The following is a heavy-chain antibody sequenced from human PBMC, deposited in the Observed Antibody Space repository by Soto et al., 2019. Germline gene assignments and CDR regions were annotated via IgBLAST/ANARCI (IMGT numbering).Heavy chain of an antibody. Sequence: AGGSLRVSCAASGFMFSHDLMNWVRQCPGKGLEWIARIISGGSRVTYADSVEGRFTITRDNAKNMLFLEMHSLTVEDTAVYYCARERTSKGGLDVWGQGTTVTVSS. CDR3: ARERTSKGGLDV. CDR1: GFMFSHDL. CDR2: IISGGSRV. J-gene: IGHJ6*02. V-gene: IGHV3-74*01.